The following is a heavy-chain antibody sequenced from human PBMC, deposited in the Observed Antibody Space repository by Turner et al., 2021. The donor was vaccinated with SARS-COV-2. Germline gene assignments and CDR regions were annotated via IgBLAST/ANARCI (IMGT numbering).Heavy chain of an antibody. CDR3: ARTFTAMVRVDY. J-gene: IGHJ4*02. V-gene: IGHV1-8*01. D-gene: IGHD5-18*01. Sequence: QVQLVQSGAEVKKPGASVKVSCKASGYTFTSYDINWVRQATGQGLEWMGWMNPNSGNTGYAQRCQGRVTMTRNTSISTAYMELSSLRSEDTAVYYCARTFTAMVRVDYWGQGTLVTVSS. CDR1: GYTFTSYD. CDR2: MNPNSGNT.